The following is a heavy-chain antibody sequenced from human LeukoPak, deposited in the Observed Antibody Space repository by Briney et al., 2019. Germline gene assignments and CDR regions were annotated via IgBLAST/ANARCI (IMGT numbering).Heavy chain of an antibody. CDR3: ARVGPPSYGSGSFLHYFDY. V-gene: IGHV3-7*01. D-gene: IGHD3-10*01. J-gene: IGHJ4*02. CDR1: GFTFSSYW. CDR2: IKQDGSEK. Sequence: GGSLRLSCAASGFTFSSYWMSWVRQAPGKGLEWVANIKQDGSEKYYVDSVKGRFTISRDNAKNSLYLQMNSLRAEDTAVYYCARVGPPSYGSGSFLHYFDYWGQGTLVTVSS.